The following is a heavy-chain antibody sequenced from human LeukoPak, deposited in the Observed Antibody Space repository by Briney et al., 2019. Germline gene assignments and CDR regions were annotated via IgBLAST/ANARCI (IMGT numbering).Heavy chain of an antibody. CDR2: ISYDGSNK. Sequence: GRSLRLSCAASGFTFSSYVMHWVRQAPGKGLEWVAVISYDGSNKCYADSVKGRFTISRDNSKNTLYLQMNSLRAEDTAVYYCARGGSGYYPAALDYWGQGTLVTVSS. CDR1: GFTFSSYV. J-gene: IGHJ4*02. CDR3: ARGGSGYYPAALDY. V-gene: IGHV3-30-3*01. D-gene: IGHD3-3*01.